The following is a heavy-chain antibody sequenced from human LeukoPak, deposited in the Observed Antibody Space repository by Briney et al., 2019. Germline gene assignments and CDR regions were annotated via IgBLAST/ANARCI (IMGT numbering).Heavy chain of an antibody. V-gene: IGHV3-30*02. J-gene: IGHJ3*02. CDR3: AKDLHAWIQLWSGLDAFDI. CDR1: GFTFSSYG. D-gene: IGHD5-18*01. Sequence: QPGGSLRLSGAASGFTFSSYGMHWVRQAPGKGLEWVAFIRYDGSNKYYADSVKGRFTISRDNSKNTLYLQMNSLRAEDTAVYYCAKDLHAWIQLWSGLDAFDIWGQGTMVTVSS. CDR2: IRYDGSNK.